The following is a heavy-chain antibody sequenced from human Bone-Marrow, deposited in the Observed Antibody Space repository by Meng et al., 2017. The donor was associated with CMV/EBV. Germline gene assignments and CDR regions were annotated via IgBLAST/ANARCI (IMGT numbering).Heavy chain of an antibody. CDR2: ISAYNGNT. J-gene: IGHJ6*02. CDR3: ARRAAAPPYYGMGV. CDR1: GYTFTSYG. V-gene: IGHV1-18*01. D-gene: IGHD6-13*01. Sequence: ASVKVSCKASGYTFTSYGISWVRQAPGQGLEWMGWISAYNGNTNYAQKLQGRVTMTTDTSTSTAYMELRSLRSDDTAVYYCARRAAAPPYYGMGVWGQGTTVTVSS.